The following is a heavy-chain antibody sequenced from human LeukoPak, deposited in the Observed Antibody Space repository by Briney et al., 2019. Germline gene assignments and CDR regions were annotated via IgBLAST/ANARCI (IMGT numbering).Heavy chain of an antibody. V-gene: IGHV3-11*01. D-gene: IGHD4-17*01. Sequence: GGSLRLSCAASGFTFSDYYMSWIRQAPGKGLERVSYITSSGDTIYSADSVKGRFTISRDNAKNSLYLQMSSLRAEDTAVYYCVRYLGGEDYGALSYWGQGTLVTVSS. CDR3: VRYLGGEDYGALSY. CDR1: GFTFSDYY. CDR2: ITSSGDTI. J-gene: IGHJ4*02.